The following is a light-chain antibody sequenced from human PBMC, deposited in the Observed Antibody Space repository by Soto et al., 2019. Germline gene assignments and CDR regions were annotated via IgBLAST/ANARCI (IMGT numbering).Light chain of an antibody. V-gene: IGKV1-5*03. Sequence: IRLTQSHNTLSASVGDRVTITCRASQSISSWLAWYQQKPGKAPKLLIYRASSLESGVPIRFSGSGSGTEFTIAISSLQAEDSATYYCIQDINYPCPFGQGSKVAIK. CDR3: IQDINYPCP. CDR2: RAS. CDR1: QSISSW. J-gene: IGKJ1*01.